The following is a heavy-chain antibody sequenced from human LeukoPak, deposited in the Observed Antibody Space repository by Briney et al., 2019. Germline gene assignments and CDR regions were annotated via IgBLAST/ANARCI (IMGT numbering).Heavy chain of an antibody. CDR1: GRSISMYY. J-gene: IGHJ4*02. V-gene: IGHV4-59*01. D-gene: IGHD6-13*01. Sequence: PSQTLSLTCTVAGRSISMYYWSWVRQPAGKGLEWLGNIHNSGSTYHNLSLKSRVTMSVDTSKNQFSLRLSSFTAADTAVYFCSRRGSWSRHDFWGQGTLVTVS. CDR2: IHNSGST. CDR3: SRRGSWSRHDF.